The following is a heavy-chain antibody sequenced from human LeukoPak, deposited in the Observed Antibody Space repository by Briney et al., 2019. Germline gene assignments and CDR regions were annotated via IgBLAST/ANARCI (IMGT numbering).Heavy chain of an antibody. J-gene: IGHJ4*02. CDR3: ARHSISDIVVVPASYFDY. CDR2: INYSGCT. V-gene: IGHV4-39*01. CDR1: GVSINSISYY. D-gene: IGHD2-2*01. Sequence: SETLSLTCTVSGVSINSISYYWGWIRQPPGKGLEWIGSINYSGCTYYNPSLNTRVTISGDTSKNQFSLKLSSVTAADTAVYYCARHSISDIVVVPASYFDYWGQGTLVTVSS.